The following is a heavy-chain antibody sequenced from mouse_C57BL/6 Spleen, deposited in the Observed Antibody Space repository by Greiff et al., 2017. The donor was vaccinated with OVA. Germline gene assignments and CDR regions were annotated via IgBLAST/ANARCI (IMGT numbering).Heavy chain of an antibody. CDR1: GFTFSSYT. CDR3: ARHKGAYYSNYVDY. D-gene: IGHD2-5*01. J-gene: IGHJ2*01. Sequence: DVKLVESGGGLVKPGGSLKLSCAASGFTFSSYTMSWVRQTPEKRLEWVATISGGGGNTYYPDSVKGRFTISRDNAKNTLYLQMSSLRSEDTALYYCARHKGAYYSNYVDYWGQGTTLTVSS. CDR2: ISGGGGNT. V-gene: IGHV5-9*01.